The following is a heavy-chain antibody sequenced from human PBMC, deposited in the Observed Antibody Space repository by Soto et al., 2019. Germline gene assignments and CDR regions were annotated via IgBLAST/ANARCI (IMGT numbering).Heavy chain of an antibody. CDR3: AKSKGGVDADSAGSIDFHMDV. CDR2: IDNSAGVT. J-gene: IGHJ6*02. D-gene: IGHD5-18*01. Sequence: EERVLESGGRLAQPGGSLRLSCAASGFTLSNYGVSWVRQVPGKGLEWVSGIDNSAGVTYYAGAVKGRFTISRDNSNDTVSLQMNSLRVGDTGVYYCAKSKGGVDADSAGSIDFHMDVWGPGTTVTVSS. CDR1: GFTLSNYG. V-gene: IGHV3-23*01.